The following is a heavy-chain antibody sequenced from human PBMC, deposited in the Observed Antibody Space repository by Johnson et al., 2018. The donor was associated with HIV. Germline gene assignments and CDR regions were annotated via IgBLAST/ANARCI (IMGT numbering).Heavy chain of an antibody. CDR2: ISSTKNTI. J-gene: IGHJ3*02. V-gene: IGHV3-11*04. CDR3: VRDAFDYRDASGRFGGAGFDI. D-gene: IGHD3-16*01. Sequence: QVQLVESGGGLVKPGGSLRLSCAASGFTFSDYYMSWIRQAPGKGLEWVSYISSTKNTIYYADSVKGRFTISRDNAKNSLSLQMNSLRAEDAAVYYCVRDAFDYRDASGRFGGAGFDIWGQGTVITASS. CDR1: GFTFSDYY.